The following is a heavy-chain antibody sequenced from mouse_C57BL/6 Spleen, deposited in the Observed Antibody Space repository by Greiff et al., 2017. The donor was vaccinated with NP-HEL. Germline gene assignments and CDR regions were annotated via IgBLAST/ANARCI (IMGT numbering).Heavy chain of an antibody. D-gene: IGHD3-2*02. CDR2: IYPGDGDT. V-gene: IGHV1-80*01. CDR3: ARGVDSSGYVGY. J-gene: IGHJ2*01. CDR1: GYAFSSYW. Sequence: VHLVESGAELVKPGASVKISCKASGYAFSSYWMNWVKQRPGKGLEWIGQIYPGDGDTNDNGKFKGKATLTADKSSSTAYMQLSSLTSEDSAVYFCARGVDSSGYVGYWGQGTTLTVSS.